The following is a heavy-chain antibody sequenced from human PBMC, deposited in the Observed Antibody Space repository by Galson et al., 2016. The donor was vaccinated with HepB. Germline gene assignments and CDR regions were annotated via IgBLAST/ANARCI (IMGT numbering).Heavy chain of an antibody. CDR3: AKWSRSSGTDYSFDYLDY. V-gene: IGHV3-30*18. CDR1: GFTFSTHA. D-gene: IGHD1-26*01. J-gene: IGHJ4*02. CDR2: TSYDGSKK. Sequence: SLRLSCAASGFTFSTHAMTWVRQAPGKGLEWVAVTSYDGSKKYYADSVKGRFTISRDNSKNTLYLQMDSLSAEDTAVYYCAKWSRSSGTDYSFDYLDYWGQGTLVTVSS.